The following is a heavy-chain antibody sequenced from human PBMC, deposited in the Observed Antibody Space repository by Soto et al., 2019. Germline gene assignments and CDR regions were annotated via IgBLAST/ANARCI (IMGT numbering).Heavy chain of an antibody. CDR1: GFTFSSYA. V-gene: IGHV3-23*01. J-gene: IGHJ4*02. CDR3: AKGGFYHDSSGSYLFDY. CDR2: ISGSGGNT. Sequence: EVQLLESGGALVQPGGSLRLSCAASGFTFSSYAMSWVRQAPGKGLEWVSAISGSGGNTYYADSGKGRFTISRDNSKSTLYLQMISLRAEDTAVYYCAKGGFYHDSSGSYLFDYWGLGTLVTVSS. D-gene: IGHD3-22*01.